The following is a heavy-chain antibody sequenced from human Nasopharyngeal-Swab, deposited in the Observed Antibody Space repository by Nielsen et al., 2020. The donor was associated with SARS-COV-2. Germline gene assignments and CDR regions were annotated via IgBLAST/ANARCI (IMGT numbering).Heavy chain of an antibody. J-gene: IGHJ4*02. D-gene: IGHD2-15*01. V-gene: IGHV3-33*01. Sequence: GGSLRLSCAASGFTFSDFGMHWVRQAPGKGLEWVGVIWHDGSEKYYAGSVKGRFTISRDNSRGTLYLQMNSLRSEDTALYYCARDRVGGSYFDFDYWGQGILVTVSS. CDR2: IWHDGSEK. CDR1: GFTFSDFG. CDR3: ARDRVGGSYFDFDY.